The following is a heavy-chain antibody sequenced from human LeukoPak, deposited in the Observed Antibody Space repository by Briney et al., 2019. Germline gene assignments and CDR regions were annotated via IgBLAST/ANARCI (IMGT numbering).Heavy chain of an antibody. V-gene: IGHV4-59*01. CDR1: GGSISSYY. D-gene: IGHD3-16*02. Sequence: SETLSLTCTVSGGSISSYYWSWIRQPPGKGLEWIGYIYYSGSTNYNPSLKSRVTISVDTSKNQFSLKLSSVTAADTAVYYCARETMITFGGVIVVSDAFDIWGQGTMVTVSS. CDR3: ARETMITFGGVIVVSDAFDI. J-gene: IGHJ3*02. CDR2: IYYSGST.